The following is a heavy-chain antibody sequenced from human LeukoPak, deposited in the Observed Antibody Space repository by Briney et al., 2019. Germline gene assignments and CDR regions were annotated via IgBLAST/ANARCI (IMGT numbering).Heavy chain of an antibody. V-gene: IGHV3-21*01. J-gene: IGHJ4*02. D-gene: IGHD1-26*01. CDR2: ISSDGSYI. Sequence: PGGSLRLSCAASGFTFSSYSMNWVRQAPGKGLEWVSSISSDGSYIYYADSVKGRFTISRDNAKNSLYLQMNSLRAEDTAVYFCASCRGSYRPLDYWGQGTLVTVSS. CDR1: GFTFSSYS. CDR3: ASCRGSYRPLDY.